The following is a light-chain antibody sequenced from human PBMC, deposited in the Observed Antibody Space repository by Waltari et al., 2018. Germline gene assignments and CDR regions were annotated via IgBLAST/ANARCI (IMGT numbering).Light chain of an antibody. Sequence: QSALTQPTSVSGSPGQSITISCTGTSRDIASYNLVSWYQQHPGKAPRLIIYEANKRPSGLYSRITVSKSGNAASLTISGPQAEDDANYYCYAYAGTRGVFGTGTKVTVL. V-gene: IGLV2-23*01. CDR1: SRDIASYNL. J-gene: IGLJ1*01. CDR2: EAN. CDR3: YAYAGTRGV.